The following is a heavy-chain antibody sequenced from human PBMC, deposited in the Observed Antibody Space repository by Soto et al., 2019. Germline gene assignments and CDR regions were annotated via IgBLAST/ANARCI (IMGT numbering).Heavy chain of an antibody. Sequence: SENLSLTCTVSGGLISSGGYYWSWIRHHPGKGLEWIGYIYYSGSTYYNPSPKSRVTISVDPSKNQFSLKLSPVTTADHAVDHCARWWAGGYDYLDYWGQGTLVTISS. CDR2: IYYSGST. D-gene: IGHD3-16*01. CDR1: GGLISSGGYY. J-gene: IGHJ4*02. CDR3: ARWWAGGYDYLDY. V-gene: IGHV4-31*03.